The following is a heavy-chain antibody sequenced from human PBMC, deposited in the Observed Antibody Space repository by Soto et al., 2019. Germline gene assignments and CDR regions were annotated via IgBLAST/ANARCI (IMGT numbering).Heavy chain of an antibody. D-gene: IGHD2-21*02. CDR1: ELVFSGYA. CDR2: ISYDGTNK. Sequence: QVHLVESGGGVVQPGGSLRLSCAASELVFSGYAMHWVRQIPGKGLEWVAVISYDGTNKYYLDSVKGRFTISRDNSKNTLYLQLHGLRPEDTGVYYCARGVTWGDVWGQGTTVTVSS. J-gene: IGHJ6*02. V-gene: IGHV3-30-3*01. CDR3: ARGVTWGDV.